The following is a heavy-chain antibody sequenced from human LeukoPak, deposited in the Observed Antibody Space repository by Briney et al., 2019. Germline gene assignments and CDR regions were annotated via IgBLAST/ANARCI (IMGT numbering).Heavy chain of an antibody. V-gene: IGHV3-53*01. CDR2: IYSGGST. CDR3: ASGSGSYRTPYYYMDV. D-gene: IGHD3-10*01. CDR1: GFTVSSNY. J-gene: IGHJ6*03. Sequence: GGALRLSCSASGFTVSSNYMSWVRQAPGRGLEWVPVIYSGGSTYYADSVKGRFTISRDNSKNTLYLQMNSLRAEDTAVYYCASGSGSYRTPYYYMDVWGTGTTVTVSS.